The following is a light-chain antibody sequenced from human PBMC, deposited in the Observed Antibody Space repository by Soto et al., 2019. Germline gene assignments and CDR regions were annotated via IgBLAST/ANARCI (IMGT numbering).Light chain of an antibody. Sequence: QSVLTQPPSVSAAPGQKVTISCSGSSSNIGNNYVFWYQQLPGTAPKLLIYENNKRPSGIPDRFSGSKSGTSATLGITGLQTGDEADYYCGTWDSSLSAGQVFGGGTKVTVL. CDR1: SSNIGNNY. V-gene: IGLV1-51*02. J-gene: IGLJ3*02. CDR2: ENN. CDR3: GTWDSSLSAGQV.